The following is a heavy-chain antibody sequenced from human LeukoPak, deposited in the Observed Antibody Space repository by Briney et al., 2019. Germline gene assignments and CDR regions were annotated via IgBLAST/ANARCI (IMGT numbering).Heavy chain of an antibody. D-gene: IGHD5-24*01. CDR1: GFTFNNYA. CDR3: AKGPKLGDGFHCDY. CDR2: ISGSGGDT. Sequence: PGGSLRLSCAASGFTFNNYALSWVRQAPGKGLEWASAISGSGGDTYYADSVKGRFTISRDISKNTLYLQMNSLRVEDTAVYYCAKGPKLGDGFHCDYWGQGTLVTVSS. V-gene: IGHV3-23*01. J-gene: IGHJ4*02.